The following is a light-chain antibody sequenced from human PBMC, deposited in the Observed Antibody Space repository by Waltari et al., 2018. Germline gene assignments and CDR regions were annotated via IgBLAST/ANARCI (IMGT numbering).Light chain of an antibody. CDR2: DVI. CDR1: SRDSSVSQY. J-gene: IGLJ3*02. V-gene: IGLV2-14*01. CDR3: NSYATANSWV. Sequence: QSALTQPASVSGSPGQSITISCTGTSRDSSVSQYVPWYPQHPGRAPKLILYDVIKRPSGVSARCSGSKSADTASLTILGLQAEDEADYYCNSYATANSWVFGGGTKLTVL.